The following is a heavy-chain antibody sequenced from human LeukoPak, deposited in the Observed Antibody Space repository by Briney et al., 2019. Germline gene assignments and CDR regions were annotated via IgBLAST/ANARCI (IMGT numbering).Heavy chain of an antibody. CDR2: INPNSGGT. CDR1: GYTFTSYG. D-gene: IGHD6-6*01. CDR3: ARDQSTSFSSSYHFDY. J-gene: IGHJ4*02. Sequence: WASVKVSCKASGYTFTSYGISWVRQAPGQGLEWMGWINPNSGGTNYAQKFQGRVTMTRDTSISTVYMELGSLTSDDTAVYYCARDQSTSFSSSYHFDYWGQGTLVTVSS. V-gene: IGHV1-2*02.